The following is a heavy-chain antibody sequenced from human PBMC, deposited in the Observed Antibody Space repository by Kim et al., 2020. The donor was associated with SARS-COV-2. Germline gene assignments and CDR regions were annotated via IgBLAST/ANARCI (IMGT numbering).Heavy chain of an antibody. D-gene: IGHD2-2*01. CDR1: GGTFSSYA. CDR3: ASSGRDIVVVPAATYYYYGMDV. Sequence: SVKVSCKASGGTFSSYAISWVRQAPGQGLEWMGGIIPIFGTANYAQKFQGRVTITADESTSTAYMELSSLRSEDTAVYYCASSGRDIVVVPAATYYYYGMDVWGQGTTVTVSS. V-gene: IGHV1-69*13. CDR2: IIPIFGTA. J-gene: IGHJ6*02.